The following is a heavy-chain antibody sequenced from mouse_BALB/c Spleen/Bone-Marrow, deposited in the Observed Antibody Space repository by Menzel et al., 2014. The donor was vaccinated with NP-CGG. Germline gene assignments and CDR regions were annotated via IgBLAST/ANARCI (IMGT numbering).Heavy chain of an antibody. CDR2: INPSNGRT. J-gene: IGHJ4*01. CDR3: ARTYGDSPYFYGMDY. Sequence: VKLVESGPELVKPGTSVKLSCKTSGYTFTSYWMHWVKQRPGQGLEWIGEINPSNGRTNYNEKFKNKATLTVDKSSSTAYMQLSSLTSEDSAVYFCARTYGDSPYFYGMDYWGQGTSVTVSS. CDR1: GYTFTSYW. V-gene: IGHV1S81*02. D-gene: IGHD2-13*01.